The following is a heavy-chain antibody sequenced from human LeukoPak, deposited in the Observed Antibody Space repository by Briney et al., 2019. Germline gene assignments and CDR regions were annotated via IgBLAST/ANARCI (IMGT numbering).Heavy chain of an antibody. V-gene: IGHV3-72*01. CDR2: SRDKASSYNT. CDR3: ARYGGSGSGIYGDY. D-gene: IGHD3-10*01. J-gene: IGHJ4*02. Sequence: PGGSLRLSCAASGFTFSDHDMDWVRQSAGKGLESVGRSRDKASSYNTEYAASVKGRFTISRDDSKNSLYLQMNSLKTEDTAVYYCARYGGSGSGIYGDYWGQGTLVTVSS. CDR1: GFTFSDHD.